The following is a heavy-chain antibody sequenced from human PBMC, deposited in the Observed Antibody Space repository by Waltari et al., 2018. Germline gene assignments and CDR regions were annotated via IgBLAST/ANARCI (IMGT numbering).Heavy chain of an antibody. D-gene: IGHD6-13*01. V-gene: IGHV2-26*01. CDR2: IFSNDEK. J-gene: IGHJ5*02. CDR3: ARCHQYSSSWYRAGWFDP. CDR1: GFSLSNARMG. Sequence: QVTLKESGPVLVKPTETLTLTCTVSGFSLSNARMGVSWIRQPPGKALEWLAHIFSNDEKSYSTSLKSRLTISKDTSKSQLVLTMTNMDPVDTATYYCARCHQYSSSWYRAGWFDPWGQGTLVTVSS.